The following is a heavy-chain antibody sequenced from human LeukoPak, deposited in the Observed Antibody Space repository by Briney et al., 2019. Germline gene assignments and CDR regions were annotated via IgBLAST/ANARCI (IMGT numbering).Heavy chain of an antibody. D-gene: IGHD6-13*01. V-gene: IGHV3-48*01. CDR2: ISSSSTI. CDR3: ARQQLVPFDAFDI. CDR1: GFTFSSYS. Sequence: GGSLRLSCAASGFTFSSYSMNWVRQAPGKGLEWVSYISSSSTIYYADSVKGRFTISRDNAKNSLYLQMNSLRAEDTAVYYCARQQLVPFDAFDIWGQGTMVTVSS. J-gene: IGHJ3*02.